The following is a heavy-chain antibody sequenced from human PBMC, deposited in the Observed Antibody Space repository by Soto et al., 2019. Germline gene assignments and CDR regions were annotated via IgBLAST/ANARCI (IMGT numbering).Heavy chain of an antibody. D-gene: IGHD2-2*01. CDR3: AMRGGYCISTSCSGNNWFDP. V-gene: IGHV1-69*12. CDR2: IIPIFGTA. Sequence: QVQLVQSGAEVKKPGSSVKVSCKASGGTFSSYAISWVRQAPGQGLEWMGGIIPIFGTANYAQKFQGRVTITAEESASTAYMELSSMRTEDTAVYYCAMRGGYCISTSCSGNNWFDPWGQGTLVTVSS. CDR1: GGTFSSYA. J-gene: IGHJ5*02.